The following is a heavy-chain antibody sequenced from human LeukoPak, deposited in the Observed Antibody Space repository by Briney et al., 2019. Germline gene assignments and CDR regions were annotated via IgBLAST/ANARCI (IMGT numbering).Heavy chain of an antibody. D-gene: IGHD1-26*01. CDR2: VDPEDGET. CDR3: ATYWELLGNLAFDY. V-gene: IGHV1-69-2*01. J-gene: IGHJ4*02. Sequence: ASVKVSCKVSGYTFTDYYMHWVQQAPGKGLEWMGLVDPEDGETIYAEKFQGRVTITADTSTDTAYMELNSLRSEDTAVYYCATYWELLGNLAFDYRGQGTLVTVSS. CDR1: GYTFTDYY.